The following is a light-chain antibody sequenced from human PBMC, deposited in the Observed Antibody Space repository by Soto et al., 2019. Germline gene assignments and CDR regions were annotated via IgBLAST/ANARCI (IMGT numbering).Light chain of an antibody. CDR1: SSDVGEENY. Sequence: QSALTQPPSASGSPGQSVTITCSGTSSDVGEENYVSWYQQHPGKVPKLILYEVSKRPSGVPDRFSGSRSGNTASLTISGLQAEDEADYYCCSYAGSVVFGGGTKITVL. J-gene: IGLJ2*01. V-gene: IGLV2-8*01. CDR3: CSYAGSVV. CDR2: EVS.